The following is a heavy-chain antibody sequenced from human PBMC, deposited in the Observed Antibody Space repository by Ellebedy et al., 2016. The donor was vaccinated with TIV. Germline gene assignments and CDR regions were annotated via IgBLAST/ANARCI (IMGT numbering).Heavy chain of an antibody. D-gene: IGHD1-26*01. CDR1: GYTFTGYY. CDR3: ARAPEEWELLPAYYFDY. J-gene: IGHJ4*02. CDR2: INPNSGGT. V-gene: IGHV1-2*02. Sequence: ASVKVSXXASGYTFTGYYMHWVRQAPGQGLEWMGWINPNSGGTNYAQKFQGRVTMTRDTSISTAYMELSRLRSDDTAVYYCARAPEEWELLPAYYFDYWGQGTLVTVSS.